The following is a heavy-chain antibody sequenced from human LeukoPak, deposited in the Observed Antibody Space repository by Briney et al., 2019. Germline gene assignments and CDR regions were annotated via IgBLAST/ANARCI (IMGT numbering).Heavy chain of an antibody. D-gene: IGHD3-10*02. J-gene: IGHJ4*02. V-gene: IGHV3-30*18. CDR1: GFTFSSYG. CDR2: ISYDGGDK. CDR3: AKDRNYVGTLDY. Sequence: PGGSLRLSCAASGFTFSSYGMHWVRQAPGKGLEWVVVISYDGGDKYYADSVKGRFTISRDNSKNTLYLQMNSLRAEDTAVYYCAKDRNYVGTLDYWGQGTLVTVSS.